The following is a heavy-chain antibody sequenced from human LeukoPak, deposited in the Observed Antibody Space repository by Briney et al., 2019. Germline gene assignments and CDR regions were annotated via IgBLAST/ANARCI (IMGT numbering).Heavy chain of an antibody. CDR2: INWNSGTI. CDR3: ARGMSGYYGMDV. J-gene: IGHJ6*02. CDR1: GFSFDDYG. Sequence: GGSLRLSCSASGFSFDDYGLIWVRQVPGKGLEWVSGINWNSGTIGYADSVKGRFTVSRDNAKNSLYLQMNSLRAEDTAVYYCARGMSGYYGMDVWGQGTTVTVSS. V-gene: IGHV3-20*04.